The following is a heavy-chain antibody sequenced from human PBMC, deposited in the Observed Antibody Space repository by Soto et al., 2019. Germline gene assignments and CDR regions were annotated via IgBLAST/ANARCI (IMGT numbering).Heavy chain of an antibody. Sequence: QVQVVQSGAEVKKPGSSVKVSCKASGGTFSSYAISWVRQAPGQGLEWMGGIIPVFGTANYAQKFQGRVTITADESTSTGYMELSNLRSEDMAVYYCASPSLRVYASYGMDVWGQGTTVTVSS. CDR2: IIPVFGTA. J-gene: IGHJ6*02. D-gene: IGHD2-8*01. CDR3: ASPSLRVYASYGMDV. CDR1: GGTFSSYA. V-gene: IGHV1-69*01.